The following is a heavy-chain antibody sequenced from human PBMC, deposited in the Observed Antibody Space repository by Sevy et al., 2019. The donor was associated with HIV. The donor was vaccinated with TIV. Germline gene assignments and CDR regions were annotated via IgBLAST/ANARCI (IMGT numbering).Heavy chain of an antibody. CDR3: ARDSGDFWSGRPSGYFDY. D-gene: IGHD3-3*01. CDR1: GFTFSSYW. Sequence: GGSLRLSCAASGFTFSSYWMSWVRQAPGKGLEWVANIKQDGSEKYYVDSVKGGFTISRDNAKNSLYLQMNSLRAEDTAVYYCARDSGDFWSGRPSGYFDYWGQGTLVTVSS. CDR2: IKQDGSEK. V-gene: IGHV3-7*01. J-gene: IGHJ4*02.